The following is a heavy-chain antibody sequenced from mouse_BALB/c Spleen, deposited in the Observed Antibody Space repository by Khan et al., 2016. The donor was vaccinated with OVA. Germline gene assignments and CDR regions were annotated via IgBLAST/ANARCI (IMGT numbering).Heavy chain of an antibody. Sequence: QVQLQQPGPELVKPGASVKMSCKASGYTFTDYIMSWVKQRTGQGLEWIGEIYPGSGSTYYNENFKGKATLTADTSSNTAYMHLSSLTSEDSAVYFCARSPYGNSFAYWGQGTLVTVSA. CDR1: GYTFTDYI. CDR3: ARSPYGNSFAY. J-gene: IGHJ3*01. V-gene: IGHV1-77*01. D-gene: IGHD2-1*01. CDR2: IYPGSGST.